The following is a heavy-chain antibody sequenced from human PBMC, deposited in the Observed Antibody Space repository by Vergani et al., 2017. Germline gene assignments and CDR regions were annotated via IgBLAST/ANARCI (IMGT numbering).Heavy chain of an antibody. Sequence: QEQLVQSGAEVRKPGASLKVSCKASGYNFTSFDINWVRLATGQGLEWMGWMNPKSGNTAYAAKFQGRITMARDSSTDTAYMEMKSLRSEDTAIYFCARGVLDAKYRHNWFGTWGQGTVVTVSS. J-gene: IGHJ5*02. CDR1: GYNFTSFD. CDR3: ARGVLDAKYRHNWFGT. CDR2: MNPKSGNT. V-gene: IGHV1-8*01. D-gene: IGHD1-1*01.